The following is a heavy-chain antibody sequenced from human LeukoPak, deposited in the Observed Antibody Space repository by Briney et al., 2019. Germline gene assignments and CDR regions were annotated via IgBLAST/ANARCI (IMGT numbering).Heavy chain of an antibody. D-gene: IGHD1-26*01. CDR2: ISSSSSYI. J-gene: IGHJ4*02. Sequence: GGSLRLSCAASGFTFSSYSMNWVSQAPGKGREWVSSISSSSSYIYYADSVKGRFTISRDNAKNSLYLQMNGLRAEDTAVYYCCSGSYYGGVWGFDYWGQGSLVTVSS. CDR3: CSGSYYGGVWGFDY. V-gene: IGHV3-21*01. CDR1: GFTFSSYS.